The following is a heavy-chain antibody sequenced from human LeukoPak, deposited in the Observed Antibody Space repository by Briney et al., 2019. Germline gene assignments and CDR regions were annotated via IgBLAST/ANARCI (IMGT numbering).Heavy chain of an antibody. CDR3: ARGYCSGGSCYHFES. V-gene: IGHV1-2*02. CDR2: VNSNSGGT. CDR1: GYRFSDYY. D-gene: IGHD2-15*01. Sequence: GASVKVSCKTSGYRFSDYYMHWVRQAPGQGLEWMGWVNSNSGGTHYARKFEGRVTMTRDTSISTAYMELSRLKSDDTAVYYCARGYCSGGSCYHFESWGQGTLVTVSS. J-gene: IGHJ4*02.